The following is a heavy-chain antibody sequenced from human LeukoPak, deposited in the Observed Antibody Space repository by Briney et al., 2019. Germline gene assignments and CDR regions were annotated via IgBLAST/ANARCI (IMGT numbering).Heavy chain of an antibody. CDR1: GFTFSTYA. D-gene: IGHD3-22*01. J-gene: IGHJ6*03. Sequence: GGSLRLSCAASGFTFSTYAMSWVRQAPGKGLECVSLIGGSEGRTRYADSVKGRFTISRDNSTNTLYLEMNSLRAEDTAVYYCAKDSSSYDWGYMDVWGKGTTVTISS. V-gene: IGHV3-23*01. CDR3: AKDSSSYDWGYMDV. CDR2: IGGSEGRT.